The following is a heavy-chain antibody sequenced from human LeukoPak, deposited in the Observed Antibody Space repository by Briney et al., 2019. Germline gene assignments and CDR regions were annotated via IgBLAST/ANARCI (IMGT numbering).Heavy chain of an antibody. CDR3: ARQPYRTENWFDP. V-gene: IGHV4-59*08. D-gene: IGHD1-14*01. CDR1: GGSISSYY. Sequence: SETLSLTCTVSGGSISSYYWSWIRQPPGKGLEWIGYIYYTGSTNYNPSLKSRVTISVDTFKNQFSLKLSSVTAADTAVYYCARQPYRTENWFDPWGQGTLVTVSS. J-gene: IGHJ5*02. CDR2: IYYTGST.